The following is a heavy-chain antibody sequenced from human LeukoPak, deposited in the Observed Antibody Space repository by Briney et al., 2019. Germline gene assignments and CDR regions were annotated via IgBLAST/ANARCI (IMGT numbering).Heavy chain of an antibody. J-gene: IGHJ5*02. V-gene: IGHV2-5*02. D-gene: IGHD3-10*01. Sequence: SGPTLVNPTQPLTLTCTISGFSLSTSGVGVAWIRQPPGEAMEWLALIYWDDDKRYSPSLKSRLTITKDTSKNQVVLTMTNMDPVDTATYYCAHRTSMVRGIMSYNWFDPWGQGTLVTVSS. CDR3: AHRTSMVRGIMSYNWFDP. CDR2: IYWDDDK. CDR1: GFSLSTSGVG.